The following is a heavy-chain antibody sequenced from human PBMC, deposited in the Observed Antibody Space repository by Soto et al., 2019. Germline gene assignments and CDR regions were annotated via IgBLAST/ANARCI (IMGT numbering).Heavy chain of an antibody. V-gene: IGHV2-5*02. CDR1: GFSLSTSGVG. Sequence: QITLKESGPTLVKPTQTLTVTCTFSGFSLSTSGVGVGWIRQPPGKSLEWLALIYWDGDKRYSPFLKSRLTITTDTSENQVVLTLTNMDPVDTATYYCAHKGGRGAGMDVWGQGTTVTVSS. CDR2: IYWDGDK. CDR3: AHKGGRGAGMDV. J-gene: IGHJ6*02. D-gene: IGHD2-15*01.